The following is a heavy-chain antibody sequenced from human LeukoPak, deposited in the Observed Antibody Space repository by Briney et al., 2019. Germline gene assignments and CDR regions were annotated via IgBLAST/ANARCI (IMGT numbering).Heavy chain of an antibody. CDR2: ISGSGGST. CDR1: GFTFSSYA. J-gene: IGHJ4*02. CDR3: ARAGLLWFGDLGYYFDY. Sequence: GGSLRLSCAASGFTFSSYAMSWVRQAPGKGLEWVSAISGSGGSTYYADSVKGRFAISRDNSKNTLYLQMNSLRAEDTAVCYCARAGLLWFGDLGYYFDYWGQGTLVTVSS. V-gene: IGHV3-23*01. D-gene: IGHD3-10*01.